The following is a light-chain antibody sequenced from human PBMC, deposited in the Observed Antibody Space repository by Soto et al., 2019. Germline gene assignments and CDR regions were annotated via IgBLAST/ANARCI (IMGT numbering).Light chain of an antibody. CDR2: GAS. J-gene: IGKJ2*01. V-gene: IGKV3-20*01. CDR1: QSVSSSY. CDR3: QQYGRSPGYT. Sequence: EIVLTQSPGTLSLSPGERATLSCRASQSVSSSYLAWYQQKPGQAPRLLIYGASSRATGIPDRFSGSGFGTDFTLTISRLEPEDFAVYYCQQYGRSPGYTFGQGTKLETK.